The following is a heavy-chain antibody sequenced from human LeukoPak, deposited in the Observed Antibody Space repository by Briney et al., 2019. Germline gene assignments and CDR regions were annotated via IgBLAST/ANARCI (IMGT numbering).Heavy chain of an antibody. D-gene: IGHD6-6*01. CDR2: INHSGST. J-gene: IGHJ5*02. CDR3: ARELWDRSSPRAFDP. Sequence: KPSETRSLTCAGYGGSFSGYYWSWIRQPPGKGLEWRGVINHSGSTNYNPSLKSRDTISVDTSKNPFSLKLSSATAVSTSVYYCARELWDRSSPRAFDPWGQGTLVTVSS. V-gene: IGHV4-34*01. CDR1: GGSFSGYY.